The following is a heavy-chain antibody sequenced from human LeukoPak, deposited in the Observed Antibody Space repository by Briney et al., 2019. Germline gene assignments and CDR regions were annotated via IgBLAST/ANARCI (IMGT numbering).Heavy chain of an antibody. Sequence: SETLSLTCTVSGGSISSYYWSWIRQPPGKGLEWIGYIYYSGSTNYNPSLKSRVTISVDTSKNQFSLKLSSVTAADTAVYYCAREIRDGYNSAYFDYWGQGTLVTVSP. J-gene: IGHJ4*02. D-gene: IGHD5-24*01. CDR1: GGSISSYY. CDR2: IYYSGST. CDR3: AREIRDGYNSAYFDY. V-gene: IGHV4-59*01.